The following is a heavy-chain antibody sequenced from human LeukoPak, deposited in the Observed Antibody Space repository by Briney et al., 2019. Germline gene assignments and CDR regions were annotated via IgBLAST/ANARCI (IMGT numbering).Heavy chain of an antibody. CDR2: ISGSGGST. V-gene: IGHV3-23*01. Sequence: GGSLRLSCAASGFTFSSYAMSWVRQAPGKGLEWVSAISGSGGSTYYADSVKGRFTISRDNSKNTLYLQMNSLRAEDTAVYYCAKSRDFWSGHTPDYWGQGTLVTVSS. D-gene: IGHD3-3*01. CDR3: AKSRDFWSGHTPDY. J-gene: IGHJ4*02. CDR1: GFTFSSYA.